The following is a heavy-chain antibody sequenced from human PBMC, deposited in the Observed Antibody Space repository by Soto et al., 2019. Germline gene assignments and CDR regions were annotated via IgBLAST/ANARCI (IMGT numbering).Heavy chain of an antibody. Sequence: GGSLTLSCAASGFTFSSYAMHWVRQAPGKGLEWVAVISYDGSNKYYADSVKGRFTISRDNSKNTLYLQMNSLRAEDTAVYYCARAYEADYFDYWGQGTLVTVSS. CDR2: ISYDGSNK. D-gene: IGHD3-16*01. CDR3: ARAYEADYFDY. V-gene: IGHV3-30-3*01. J-gene: IGHJ4*02. CDR1: GFTFSSYA.